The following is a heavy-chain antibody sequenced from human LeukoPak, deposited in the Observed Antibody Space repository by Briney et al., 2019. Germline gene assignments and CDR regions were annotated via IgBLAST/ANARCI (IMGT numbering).Heavy chain of an antibody. D-gene: IGHD2-2*01. Sequence: PSETLSLTCAVSGVSFGRYSWTSIRQSPGKGLECIGEINFSGYTKYNPSLKSRVTMSVDTSKNQFSLKLASVTAADTAIYFCARVGSTPAKFDHWGQGTLVTVSS. CDR1: GVSFGRYS. J-gene: IGHJ4*02. CDR3: ARVGSTPAKFDH. CDR2: INFSGYT. V-gene: IGHV4-34*01.